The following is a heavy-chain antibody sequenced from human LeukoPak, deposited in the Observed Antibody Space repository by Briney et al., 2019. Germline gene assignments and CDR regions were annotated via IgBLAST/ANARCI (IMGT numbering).Heavy chain of an antibody. CDR3: ARDITGSFDY. Sequence: PSETLSLTCTVSGDSISSSSYYWGWIRQPPGKGLEWIGSIYYGGSTYYNPSLKSRVTISVDTSKNQFSLKLSSVTAADTAVYYCARDITGSFDYWGQGNLVTVSS. CDR2: IYYGGST. J-gene: IGHJ4*02. V-gene: IGHV4-39*07. CDR1: GDSISSSSYY. D-gene: IGHD1-14*01.